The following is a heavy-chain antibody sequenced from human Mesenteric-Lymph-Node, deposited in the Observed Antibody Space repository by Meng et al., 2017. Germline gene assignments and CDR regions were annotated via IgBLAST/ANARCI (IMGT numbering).Heavy chain of an antibody. V-gene: IGHV3-23*01. J-gene: IGHJ4*02. CDR2: ISGSGGST. CDR1: GFTFSSYA. CDR3: ARDRSIAAAGIDH. Sequence: GGSLRLSCAASGFTFSSYAMSWVRQAPGKGLEWVSAISGSGGSTYYADSVKGRFTISRDNAKNTLYLQMNSLRVEDTAVYYCARDRSIAAAGIDHWGQGTLVTVSS. D-gene: IGHD6-13*01.